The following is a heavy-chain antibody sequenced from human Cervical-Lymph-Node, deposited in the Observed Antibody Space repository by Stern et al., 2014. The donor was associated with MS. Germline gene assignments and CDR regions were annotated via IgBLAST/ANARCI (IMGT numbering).Heavy chain of an antibody. D-gene: IGHD3-10*01. J-gene: IGHJ4*02. V-gene: IGHV4-39*01. Sequence: VQLLESGPGLVKPSETLSLTCTVSGGSISSSSYYWGWIRQPPGKGLEWIGSIYYSGSTYYNPSLKSRVTIYVDTSKTQFSLKLSSVTAADTAVYYCARRPGGPYYFDYWGQGTLVTVSS. CDR1: GGSISSSSYY. CDR2: IYYSGST. CDR3: ARRPGGPYYFDY.